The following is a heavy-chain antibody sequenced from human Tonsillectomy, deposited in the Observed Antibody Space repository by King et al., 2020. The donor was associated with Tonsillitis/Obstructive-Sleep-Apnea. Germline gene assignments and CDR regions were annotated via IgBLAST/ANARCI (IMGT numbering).Heavy chain of an antibody. CDR2: ISYDGSNK. CDR1: GFTFSSYG. Sequence: QLVQSGGGVVQPGRSLRLSCAASGFTFSSYGMHWVRQAPGKGLEWGADISYDGSNKYYADSVTGRFTISRDNSKNTRYLQMNSLRAEDTAVYYCAKDDDRGYSYEAPAYWGQGTLVTVSS. D-gene: IGHD5-18*01. J-gene: IGHJ4*02. V-gene: IGHV3-30*18. CDR3: AKDDDRGYSYEAPAY.